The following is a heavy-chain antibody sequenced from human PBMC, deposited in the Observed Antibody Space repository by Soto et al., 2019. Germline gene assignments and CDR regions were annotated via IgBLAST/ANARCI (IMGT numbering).Heavy chain of an antibody. V-gene: IGHV3-21*02. Sequence: EVQLVESGGGLVMPGGSLRLSCAASGFTFTTYSLTWVRQAPGKGLEWVASIGSSSNHIYYADSVKGRFTISRDNAKNSLFLQMNSLRAEDTAVYYCATLTYCSSASCPNYYYVMDVWGQGTTVTVSS. CDR1: GFTFTTYS. J-gene: IGHJ6*02. D-gene: IGHD2-2*01. CDR2: IGSSSNHI. CDR3: ATLTYCSSASCPNYYYVMDV.